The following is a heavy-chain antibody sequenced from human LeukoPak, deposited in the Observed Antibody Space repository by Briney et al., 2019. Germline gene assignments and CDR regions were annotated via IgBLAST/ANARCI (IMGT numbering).Heavy chain of an antibody. CDR1: GFTFSNE. D-gene: IGHD3-22*01. Sequence: GGSPRLSCAASGFTFSNEMNWVRQAPGKGLEWVSSISSSSSYIYYADSVKGRFTISRDNAKNSLYLQMNSLRAEDTAVYYCARELNYYDSSGYYGGDYWGQGTLVTVSS. CDR3: ARELNYYDSSGYYGGDY. V-gene: IGHV3-21*01. J-gene: IGHJ4*02. CDR2: ISSSSSYI.